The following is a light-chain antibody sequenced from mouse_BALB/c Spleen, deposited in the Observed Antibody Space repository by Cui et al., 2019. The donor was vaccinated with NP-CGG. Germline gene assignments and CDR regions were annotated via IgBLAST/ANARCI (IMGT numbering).Light chain of an antibody. CDR1: TGAVTTSNY. CDR2: GTN. J-gene: IGLJ1*01. CDR3: ALWYSNHWV. Sequence: QAVVTPESALTTSPGETVTLTCCSSTGAVTTSNYANWVQEKPDHLFTGLIGGTNNRVPGIPARFSGSLIGDKAALTITGAQTEDEAIYFCALWYSNHWVFGGGTKLTVL. V-gene: IGLV1*01.